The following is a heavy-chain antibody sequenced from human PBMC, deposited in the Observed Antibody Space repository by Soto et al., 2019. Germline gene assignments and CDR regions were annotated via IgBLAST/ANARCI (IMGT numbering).Heavy chain of an antibody. D-gene: IGHD2-15*01. J-gene: IGHJ4*02. CDR1: GFTFTTYA. V-gene: IGHV3-30*04. CDR3: ARDQCFGGGRSCYYFDF. CDR2: ISNDGRGK. Sequence: QTGGSLRLSCAASGFTFTTYAIHWVRQAPGKGLEWVAVISNDGRGKYYADSVKGRFTISRDNSKNTLYLQMNSLRSDDTAVYYCARDQCFGGGRSCYYFDFWGQGTLVTVS.